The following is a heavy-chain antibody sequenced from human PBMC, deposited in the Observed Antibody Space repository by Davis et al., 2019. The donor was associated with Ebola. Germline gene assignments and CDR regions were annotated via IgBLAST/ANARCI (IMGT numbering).Heavy chain of an antibody. CDR3: ARYRYRWSAWFLDL. V-gene: IGHV3-7*03. J-gene: IGHJ2*01. D-gene: IGHD1-14*01. CDR1: RFNSRSYW. CDR2: INQDGSKK. Sequence: PGGPLRPSCEAPRFNSRSYWMSWVRQAPGKGLEWVANINQDGSKKYYVGSVKGRFTISRDNAKNSLSMQLNSLRVEDTAVYYCARYRYRWSAWFLDLWGRGTLVTVSS.